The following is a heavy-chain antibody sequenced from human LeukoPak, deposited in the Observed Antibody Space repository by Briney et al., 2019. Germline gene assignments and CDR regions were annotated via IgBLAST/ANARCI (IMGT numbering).Heavy chain of an antibody. CDR3: AKEGRFYDRNYFDY. CDR2: ISGSGGST. D-gene: IGHD3-10*01. V-gene: IGHV3-23*01. Sequence: GGSLRLSCTVSGFTVSSNSMSWVRQAPGKGLEWVSAISGSGGSTYYADSVKGRFTISRDNSKNTLYLQMNSLRAEDTAVYYCAKEGRFYDRNYFDYWGQGTLVTVSS. CDR1: GFTVSSNS. J-gene: IGHJ4*02.